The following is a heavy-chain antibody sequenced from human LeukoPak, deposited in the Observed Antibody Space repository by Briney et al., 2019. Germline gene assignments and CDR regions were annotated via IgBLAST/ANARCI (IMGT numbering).Heavy chain of an antibody. J-gene: IGHJ4*02. Sequence: GGSLRLSCAASGFTFSSYAMSWVRQAPGKGLEWVSVISGSGGSTYYADSVKGRFTISRDNSKNTLYLQMYSLRTEDTAVYYCAKARGRYDSSGYEFDYWGQGTLVTVSS. CDR2: ISGSGGST. D-gene: IGHD3-22*01. CDR3: AKARGRYDSSGYEFDY. CDR1: GFTFSSYA. V-gene: IGHV3-23*01.